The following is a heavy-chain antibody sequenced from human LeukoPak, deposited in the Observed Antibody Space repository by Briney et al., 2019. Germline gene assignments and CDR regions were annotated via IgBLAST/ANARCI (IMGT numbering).Heavy chain of an antibody. V-gene: IGHV4-34*01. J-gene: IGHJ5*02. CDR1: GGSFSGYY. CDR3: ARGLGYSSSSRSGNWFDP. CDR2: INHSGST. D-gene: IGHD6-6*01. Sequence: PSETLSLTCAVYGGSFSGYYWSWIRQPPGKGLEWIGEINHSGSTSYNPSLKSRVTISVDTSKNQFSLKLSSVTAADTAVYYCARGLGYSSSSRSGNWFDPWGQGTLVTVSS.